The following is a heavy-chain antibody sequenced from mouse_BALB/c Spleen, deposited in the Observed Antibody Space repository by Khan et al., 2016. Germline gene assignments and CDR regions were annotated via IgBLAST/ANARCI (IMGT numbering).Heavy chain of an antibody. CDR3: DKYDQDYDAWFAS. CDR1: GYSLTNYG. J-gene: IGHJ3*01. Sequence: QVQLKESGPGLVAPSQSLSITCTVSGYSLTNYGVHWISQPPGKGLEWLGVIWPGGSTDYNSALLSRLIITKDNAKNQVFLNMIMLQTDDTARYYGDKYDQDYDAWFASWGQGTLVIVSA. CDR2: IWPGGST. D-gene: IGHD2-4*01. V-gene: IGHV2-9*02.